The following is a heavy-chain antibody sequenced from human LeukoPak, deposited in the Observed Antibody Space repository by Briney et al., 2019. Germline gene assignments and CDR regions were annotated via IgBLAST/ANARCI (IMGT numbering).Heavy chain of an antibody. J-gene: IGHJ6*03. CDR1: GGSFSGYY. D-gene: IGHD2/OR15-2a*01. Sequence: SETLSLTCAVYGGSFSGYYWSWIRQPPGKGLEWIGEINHSGSTDYNPSLKSRVAISVDTSKNQFSLKLSSVTAADTAVYYCARRADYFYYYYYMDVWGKGTTVTISS. V-gene: IGHV4-34*01. CDR2: INHSGST. CDR3: ARRADYFYYYYYMDV.